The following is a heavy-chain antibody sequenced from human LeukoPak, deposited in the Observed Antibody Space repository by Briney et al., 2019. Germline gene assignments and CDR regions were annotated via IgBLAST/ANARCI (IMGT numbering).Heavy chain of an antibody. D-gene: IGHD3-3*01. CDR1: GYTFTSYG. Sequence: GASVKVSCKASGYTFTSYGISWVRQAPGQGLEWMGWISAYNGNTNYAQKLQGRVTMTTDTSTSTAYMELRSLRSDDTAVYYCARVSRAYDLWSGYPDYWGQGTLVTVSS. J-gene: IGHJ4*02. V-gene: IGHV1-18*01. CDR3: ARVSRAYDLWSGYPDY. CDR2: ISAYNGNT.